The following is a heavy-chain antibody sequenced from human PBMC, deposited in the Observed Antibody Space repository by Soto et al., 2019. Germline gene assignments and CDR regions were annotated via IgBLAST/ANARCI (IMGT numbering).Heavy chain of an antibody. D-gene: IGHD6-13*01. CDR1: GGSISSYY. V-gene: IGHV4-59*01. CDR2: IYYSGST. Sequence: PSQTLSLTCTVSGGSISSYYWSWIRQPLGKGLERIGYIYYSGSTNYNPSLKRRVTISVDTSKNQFSLKLSSVTAADTAVYYCARGSPYSSSWGPYFDYWGQGTLVTVSS. CDR3: ARGSPYSSSWGPYFDY. J-gene: IGHJ4*02.